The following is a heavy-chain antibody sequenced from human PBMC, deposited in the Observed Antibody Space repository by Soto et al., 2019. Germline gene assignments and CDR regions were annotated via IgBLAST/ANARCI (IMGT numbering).Heavy chain of an antibody. Sequence: SETLCLTCTVSGGSISSYYWSWIRQPPGKGLEWIGYIYYSGSTNYNPSLKSRVTISVDTSKNQFSLKLSSVTAADTAVYYCARPIRTTRYAFDIWGQGTMVTVSS. CDR3: ARPIRTTRYAFDI. D-gene: IGHD1-1*01. CDR2: IYYSGST. V-gene: IGHV4-59*12. J-gene: IGHJ3*02. CDR1: GGSISSYY.